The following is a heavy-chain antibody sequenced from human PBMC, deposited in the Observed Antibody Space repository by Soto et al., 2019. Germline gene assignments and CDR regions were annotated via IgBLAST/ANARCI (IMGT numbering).Heavy chain of an antibody. CDR3: TRGHYYGMDV. CDR1: GFTFSAYW. Sequence: GGSLRLSCAASGFTFSAYWMHWVRQAPGKGLVWVSRTNTDGTATTYADSVEGRFTISRDNAKNMLYLQMNSLRAEDAAVYYCTRGHYYGMDVWGQGTTVTVSS. V-gene: IGHV3-74*03. CDR2: TNTDGTAT. J-gene: IGHJ6*02.